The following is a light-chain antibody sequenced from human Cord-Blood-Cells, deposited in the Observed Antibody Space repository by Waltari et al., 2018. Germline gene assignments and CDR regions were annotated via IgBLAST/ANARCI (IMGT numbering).Light chain of an antibody. J-gene: IGKJ4*01. CDR2: GAS. CDR1: QSVSSN. CDR3: QQYNNWPLT. Sequence: EIVVTQSPATLSVSHGERATLSCRASQSVSSNLAGYQQKPGQAPRLLIYGASTRATGIPARFSGSVSGTEFTLTISSLQSEDFAVYYCQQYNNWPLTFGGGTKVEIK. V-gene: IGKV3-15*01.